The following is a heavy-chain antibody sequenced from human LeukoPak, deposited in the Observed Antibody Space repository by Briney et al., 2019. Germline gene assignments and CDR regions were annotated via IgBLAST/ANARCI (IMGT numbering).Heavy chain of an antibody. CDR3: ARGDDSSGYLFDY. CDR1: GGSISSGGYS. J-gene: IGHJ4*02. Sequence: SETLSLTCAVSGGSISSGGYSWSWIRQPPGKGLEWIGYIYHSGSTYYNPSLKSQVTISVDRSKNQFSLKLSSVTAADTAVYYCARGDDSSGYLFDYWGQGTLVTVSS. CDR2: IYHSGST. D-gene: IGHD3-22*01. V-gene: IGHV4-30-2*01.